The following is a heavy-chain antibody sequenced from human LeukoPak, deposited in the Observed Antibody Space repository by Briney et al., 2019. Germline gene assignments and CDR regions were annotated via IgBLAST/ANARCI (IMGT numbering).Heavy chain of an antibody. CDR2: ISGGGVNT. J-gene: IGHJ5*02. Sequence: PGRSLRLSCAASGFTFSSYGMHWVRQAPGKGLEWVSAISGGGVNTYYADSVKGRFTISRDNSKNMLYLQMNSLRAEDTAVYYCAKTLGYSGYFSPWGQGTLVTVSS. V-gene: IGHV3-NL1*01. CDR3: AKTLGYSGYFSP. D-gene: IGHD3-22*01. CDR1: GFTFSSYG.